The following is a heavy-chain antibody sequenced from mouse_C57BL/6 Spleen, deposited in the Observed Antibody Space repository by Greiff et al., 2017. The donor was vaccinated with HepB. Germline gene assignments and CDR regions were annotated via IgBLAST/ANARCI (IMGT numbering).Heavy chain of an antibody. CDR2: ISYDGSN. CDR1: GYSITSGYY. V-gene: IGHV3-6*01. J-gene: IGHJ2*01. D-gene: IGHD1-1*01. CDR3: ARDYGSSYDYFDY. Sequence: EVQLQESGPGLVKPSQSLSLTCSVTGYSITSGYYWNWIRQFPGNKLAWMGYISYDGSNNYNPSLKNRISITRDTSKNQFFLKLNSVTTEDTATYYCARDYGSSYDYFDYWGQGTTLTVSS.